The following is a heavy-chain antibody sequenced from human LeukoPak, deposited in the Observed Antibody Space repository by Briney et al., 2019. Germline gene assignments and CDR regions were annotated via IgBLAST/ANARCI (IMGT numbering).Heavy chain of an antibody. CDR1: GGSLSSSSYY. D-gene: IGHD3-10*01. CDR3: ARGDYYGSGSLDN. CDR2: IYHSGST. J-gene: IGHJ4*02. V-gene: IGHV4-39*07. Sequence: SDTLSLTCTVSGGSLSSSSYYWGWIRQPPGKGLEWIGRIYHSGSTYYNPSLKSRATISVDTSKNQFSLKLSSVTAADTAVYYCARGDYYGSGSLDNWGQGTLVTVSS.